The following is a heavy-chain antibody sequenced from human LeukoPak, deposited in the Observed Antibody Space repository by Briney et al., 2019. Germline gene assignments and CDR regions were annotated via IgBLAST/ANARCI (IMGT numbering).Heavy chain of an antibody. Sequence: GTSLRLSCAASGFTFSSYAMHWVRQAPGKGVEGVAVISYDGSNKYYADSVSGRFTISRDNSKNTLYLQMNTLRGEDTAVYYRAKDPPPALWGQGTLVTVSS. CDR3: AKDPPPAL. J-gene: IGHJ4*02. CDR2: ISYDGSNK. V-gene: IGHV3-30-3*01. CDR1: GFTFSSYA.